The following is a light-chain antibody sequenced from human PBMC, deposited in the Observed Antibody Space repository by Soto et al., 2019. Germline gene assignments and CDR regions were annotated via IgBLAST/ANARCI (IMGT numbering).Light chain of an antibody. Sequence: TALAQSPDTLSVSPGERATLSCKTSKSVNNRYLAWYQQKAGQAPRLLVYGATSRASGVPDRFSGSGSGTYFTLTISRVEPEDFAVYYCQQRSGWLTFGGGTKVEIK. CDR3: QQRSGWLT. V-gene: IGKV3D-20*02. CDR1: KSVNNRY. J-gene: IGKJ4*01. CDR2: GAT.